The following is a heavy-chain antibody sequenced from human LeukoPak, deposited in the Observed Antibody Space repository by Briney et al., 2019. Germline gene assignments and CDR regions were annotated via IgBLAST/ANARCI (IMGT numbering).Heavy chain of an antibody. J-gene: IGHJ4*02. V-gene: IGHV3-74*01. Sequence: GGSLRLSCAASGFTFANTWMHWVRQAPGKGLVWLSLINNDGSTTNYADSVKGRFTISRDNAKNTVYLQMNSLRAEDTAVYYCAIGGTYGSGSWGQGTPVTVSS. CDR1: GFTFANTW. CDR2: INNDGSTT. D-gene: IGHD3-10*01. CDR3: AIGGTYGSGS.